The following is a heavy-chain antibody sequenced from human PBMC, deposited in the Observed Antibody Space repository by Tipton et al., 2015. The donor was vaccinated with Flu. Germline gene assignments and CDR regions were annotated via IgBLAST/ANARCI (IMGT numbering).Heavy chain of an antibody. CDR1: GDSIGSPYF. CDR3: ARRDFSNYVSEPKNWFDP. CDR2: VHQTGTT. J-gene: IGHJ5*02. D-gene: IGHD3-16*01. Sequence: GLVKPSETLSLTCSVSGDSIGSPYFWGWIRQPPGKGLEWIGNVHQTGTTYYNPSLRSRVTIAVDRPKNQFSLRLTSVTAADTAVYYCARRDFSNYVSEPKNWFDPWGQGPWSPSHQ. V-gene: IGHV4-38-2*01.